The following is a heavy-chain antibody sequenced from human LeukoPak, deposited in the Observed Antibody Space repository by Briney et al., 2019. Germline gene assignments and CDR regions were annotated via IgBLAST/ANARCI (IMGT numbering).Heavy chain of an antibody. CDR1: GGSFSGYY. V-gene: IGHV4-31*11. Sequence: SETLSLTCAVYGGSFSGYYWSWIRQHPGKGLEWIGYIYYSGSTYYNPSLKSRVTISVDTSKNQFSLKLSSVTAADTAVYYCARATVTTFYFDYWGQGTLVTVSS. J-gene: IGHJ4*02. CDR2: IYYSGST. CDR3: ARATVTTFYFDY. D-gene: IGHD4-17*01.